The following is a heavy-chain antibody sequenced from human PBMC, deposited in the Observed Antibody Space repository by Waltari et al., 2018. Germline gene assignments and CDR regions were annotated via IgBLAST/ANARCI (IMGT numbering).Heavy chain of an antibody. J-gene: IGHJ5*02. Sequence: QVQLVQSGAEVKKPGSSVKVSCKASGGTFSSYAISWVRQATGQGLEWMGWMNPNRGNTGYAQKFQGRVTITRNTSISTAYMELSSLRSEDTAVYYCARRRGIAAAGSNWFDPWGQGTLVTVSS. V-gene: IGHV1-8*03. D-gene: IGHD6-13*01. CDR1: GGTFSSYA. CDR2: MNPNRGNT. CDR3: ARRRGIAAAGSNWFDP.